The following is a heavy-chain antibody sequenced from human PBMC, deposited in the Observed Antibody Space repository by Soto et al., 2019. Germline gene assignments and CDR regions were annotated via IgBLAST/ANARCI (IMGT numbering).Heavy chain of an antibody. CDR1: GFTFSSYS. V-gene: IGHV3-21*01. J-gene: IGHJ5*02. CDR3: ARDLLSRNDYVWGSYRYTTNWFVP. D-gene: IGHD3-16*02. CDR2: ISSSSSYI. Sequence: GGSLRLSCAASGFTFSSYSMNWVRQAPGKGLEWVSSISSSSSYIYYADSVKGRFTISRDNAKNSLYLQMNSLRAEDTAVYYCARDLLSRNDYVWGSYRYTTNWFVPWGQGTLVTVSS.